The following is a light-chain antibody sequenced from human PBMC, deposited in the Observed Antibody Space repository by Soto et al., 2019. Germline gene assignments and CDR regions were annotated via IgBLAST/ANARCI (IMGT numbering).Light chain of an antibody. CDR2: MGS. J-gene: IGKJ3*01. V-gene: IGKV2-28*01. CDR1: QSLVHTNGYSY. Sequence: DLVMTQSPLSLPVTPGEPASMSCRSSQSLVHTNGYSYVDWYLQKPGQSPQLLIYMGSNRASGVPGRFSGSGSGTDFTLKISRVEAEDVGVYYCMESLQAPFTFGPGTKVDLK. CDR3: MESLQAPFT.